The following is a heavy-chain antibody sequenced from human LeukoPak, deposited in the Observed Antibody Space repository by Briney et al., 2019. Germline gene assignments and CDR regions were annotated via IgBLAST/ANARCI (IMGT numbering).Heavy chain of an antibody. Sequence: KPSETLSLTCAVSGGSFSGYYWSWIRQPPGKGLEWIGEINHSGSTNYNPSLKSRVTISVDTSKNQFSLKLSSVTAADTAVYYCARGRLIVVVPAANNWFDPWGQGTLVTVSS. D-gene: IGHD2-2*01. CDR1: GGSFSGYY. CDR3: ARGRLIVVVPAANNWFDP. CDR2: INHSGST. J-gene: IGHJ5*02. V-gene: IGHV4-34*01.